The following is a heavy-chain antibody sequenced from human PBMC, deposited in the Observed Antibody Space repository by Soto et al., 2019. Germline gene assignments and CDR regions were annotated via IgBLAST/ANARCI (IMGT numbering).Heavy chain of an antibody. CDR1: GYTFTSYA. D-gene: IGHD6-19*01. J-gene: IGHJ6*02. V-gene: IGHV1-3*01. CDR3: ATRSGWSLRYYYYGMDV. Sequence: QVQLVQSGAEVKKPGASVKVSCKASGYTFTSYARHWVRQAPGQRLEWMGWINAGNGNTKYSQKFQGRVTITRDTSASTAYMELSSLRSEDTAVYYCATRSGWSLRYYYYGMDVWGQGTTVTVSS. CDR2: INAGNGNT.